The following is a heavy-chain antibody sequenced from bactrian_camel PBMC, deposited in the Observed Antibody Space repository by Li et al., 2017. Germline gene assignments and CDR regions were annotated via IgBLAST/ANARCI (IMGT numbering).Heavy chain of an antibody. Sequence: DVQLVESGGGSVQAGGSLKLSCVASGFTFSKNDMNWARQAPGKRREWLSTIRTDSAKFYADSVKGRFTISRDNAKNTVYLQMDNLQIEDTALYYCDIGDVRVPYPPRGQGTQVTVS. J-gene: IGHJ4*01. V-gene: IGHV3S10*01. CDR1: GFTFSKND. CDR2: IRTDSAK. CDR3: DIGDVRVPYPP. D-gene: IGHD1*01.